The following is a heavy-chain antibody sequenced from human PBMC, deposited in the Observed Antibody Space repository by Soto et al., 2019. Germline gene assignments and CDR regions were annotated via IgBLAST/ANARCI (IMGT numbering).Heavy chain of an antibody. CDR3: ARGRGYCSGGSCYDYYYCYMDV. V-gene: IGHV4-34*01. D-gene: IGHD2-15*01. Sequence: QVQLQQWGAGLLKPSETLSLTCAVYGGSFSGYYWSWIRQPPGKGLEWIGEINHSGSTNYNPSLKSRVTISVDTSKNQFSLKLSSVTAADTAVYYCARGRGYCSGGSCYDYYYCYMDVWGKGTTVTVSS. J-gene: IGHJ6*03. CDR2: INHSGST. CDR1: GGSFSGYY.